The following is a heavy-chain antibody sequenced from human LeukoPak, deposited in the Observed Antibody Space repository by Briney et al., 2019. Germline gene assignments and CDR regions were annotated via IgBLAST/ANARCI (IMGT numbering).Heavy chain of an antibody. J-gene: IGHJ3*02. V-gene: IGHV3-30-3*01. Sequence: PGGSLRLSCAASGFTFSSYAMLWVRQAPGKGLEWVAVISYDGSNKYYADSVKGRFTISRDNSKNTLYLQMNSLRAEDTAVYYCAREREISSGWYPDAFDIWGQGTMVTVSS. CDR2: ISYDGSNK. CDR1: GFTFSSYA. CDR3: AREREISSGWYPDAFDI. D-gene: IGHD6-19*01.